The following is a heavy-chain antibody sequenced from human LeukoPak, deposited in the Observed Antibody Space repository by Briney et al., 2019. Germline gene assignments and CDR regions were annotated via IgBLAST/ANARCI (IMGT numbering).Heavy chain of an antibody. CDR1: GGTFSSYA. J-gene: IGHJ4*02. D-gene: IGHD1-26*01. V-gene: IGHV1-69*13. CDR3: ARSQVGATPSFPFDY. CDR2: IIPIFGTA. Sequence: GASVKVSCNASGGTFSSYAISWVRQAPGQGLEWMGGIIPIFGTANYAQKFQGRVTITADESTSTAYMELSSLRSEDMAVYYCARSQVGATPSFPFDYWGQGTLVTVSS.